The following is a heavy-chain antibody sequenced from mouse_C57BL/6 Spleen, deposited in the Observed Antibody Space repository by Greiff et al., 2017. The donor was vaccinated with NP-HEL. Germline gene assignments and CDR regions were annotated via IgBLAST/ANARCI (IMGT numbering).Heavy chain of an antibody. J-gene: IGHJ4*01. CDR3: ARREFITTVVEAMDY. CDR1: GYSFTGYY. Sequence: EVQLQQSGPELVKPGASVKISCKASGYSFTGYYMNWVKQSPEKSLEWIGEINPSTGGTTYNQKFKAKATLTVDKSSSTAYMQLKSLTSEDSAVYYWARREFITTVVEAMDYWGQGTSVTVSS. V-gene: IGHV1-42*01. CDR2: INPSTGGT. D-gene: IGHD1-1*01.